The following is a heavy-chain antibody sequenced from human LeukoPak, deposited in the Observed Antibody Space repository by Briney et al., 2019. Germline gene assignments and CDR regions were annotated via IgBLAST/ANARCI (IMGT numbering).Heavy chain of an antibody. Sequence: PSETLSLTCTVSGGSISSSSYYWGWIRQPPGKGLEWIGSIYYSGSTYYNPSLKSRVTISVDTSKNQFSLKLSSVTAADTAVYYCAKWGGLGIPASFDYWGQGTLVTVSS. CDR2: IYYSGST. D-gene: IGHD7-27*01. J-gene: IGHJ4*02. V-gene: IGHV4-39*07. CDR3: AKWGGLGIPASFDY. CDR1: GGSISSSSYY.